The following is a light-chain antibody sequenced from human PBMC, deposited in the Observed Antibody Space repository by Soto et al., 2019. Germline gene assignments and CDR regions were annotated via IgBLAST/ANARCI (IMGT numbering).Light chain of an antibody. CDR2: DTN. V-gene: IGLV7-46*01. J-gene: IGLJ3*02. CDR3: LLPYSDAWV. CDR1: TGAVTSGHY. Sequence: QAVVTQETSMSVSPGGTVTLTCGSSTGAVTSGHYPYWFQQKPGQAPRTLIYDTNNKQSWTPARFSGSLLGGKAALTLSGAQHEDEADYYCLLPYSDAWVFGVGTKLTVL.